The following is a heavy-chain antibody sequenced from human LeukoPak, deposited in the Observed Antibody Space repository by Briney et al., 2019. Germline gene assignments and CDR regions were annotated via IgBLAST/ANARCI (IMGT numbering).Heavy chain of an antibody. D-gene: IGHD3-22*01. V-gene: IGHV4-4*07. CDR2: IYTSGST. CDR3: VRGQYYYDSSGSDYFDY. Sequence: SETLSLTCTVSGGSISSYYWSWIRQPAGKGLEWIGRIYTSGSTNYNPSLKSRVTMSVDTFKNQFSLKLSSVTAADTAVYYCVRGQYYYDSSGSDYFDYWGQGTLVTVSS. CDR1: GGSISSYY. J-gene: IGHJ4*02.